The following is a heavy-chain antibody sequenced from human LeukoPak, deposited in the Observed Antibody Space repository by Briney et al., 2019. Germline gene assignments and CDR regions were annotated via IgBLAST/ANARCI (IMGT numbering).Heavy chain of an antibody. D-gene: IGHD1-26*01. CDR2: TYPGDSDT. CDR3: ARGGQPSGSFFDY. CDR1: GYRFTSYW. Sequence: GESLKISCKGSGYRFTSYWIGWVRQMPGKGLEWMGITYPGDSDTRYSPSFQGQITISVDKSITTAYLQWSSLKASDTAMYYCARGGQPSGSFFDYWGQGTLVTVSS. J-gene: IGHJ4*02. V-gene: IGHV5-51*06.